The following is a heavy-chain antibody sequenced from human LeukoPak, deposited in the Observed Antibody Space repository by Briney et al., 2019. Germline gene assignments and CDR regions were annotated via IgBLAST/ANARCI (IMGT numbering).Heavy chain of an antibody. CDR3: ARDMYSSGWYGYYGMDV. CDR1: GFTFSSYW. Sequence: GGSLRLSCAASGFTFSSYWMSWVRQAPGKGLEWVANIKQDGSEKYYVDSVKGRFTISRDNAKNSLYLQMNSLRAEDTAVYYCARDMYSSGWYGYYGMDVWGQGTTVTVSS. CDR2: IKQDGSEK. D-gene: IGHD6-19*01. J-gene: IGHJ6*02. V-gene: IGHV3-7*01.